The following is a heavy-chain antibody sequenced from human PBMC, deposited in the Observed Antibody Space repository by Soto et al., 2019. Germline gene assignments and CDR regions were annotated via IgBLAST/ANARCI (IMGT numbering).Heavy chain of an antibody. CDR3: TYSSSLDYYYGMDV. CDR1: GFTFTSSA. CDR2: IVVGSGNT. V-gene: IGHV1-58*01. Sequence: SVKVSCKASGFTFTSSAVQWVRQARGQRLEWIGWIVVGSGNTNYAQKFQERVTITRDMSTSTAYMELSSLRSEDTAVYYCTYSSSLDYYYGMDVWGQGTTVSVYS. J-gene: IGHJ6*02. D-gene: IGHD6-6*01.